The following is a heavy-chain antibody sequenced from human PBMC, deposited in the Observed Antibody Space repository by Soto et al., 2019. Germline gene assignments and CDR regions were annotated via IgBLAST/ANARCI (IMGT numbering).Heavy chain of an antibody. CDR3: ARVVMTTVPASFYYGLDV. CDR2: IIPLIGTA. CDR1: GGTFSTYG. V-gene: IGHV1-69*18. D-gene: IGHD4-17*01. J-gene: IGHJ6*02. Sequence: QVQLVQSGAEVRKPGSSVTVSCKASGGTFSTYGITWVRQATGQGLEWMGNIIPLIGTANYAQRVRGRVTITEDESTTTAYMELTSLRSENTAVYYCARVVMTTVPASFYYGLDVWGQGTTVTVSS.